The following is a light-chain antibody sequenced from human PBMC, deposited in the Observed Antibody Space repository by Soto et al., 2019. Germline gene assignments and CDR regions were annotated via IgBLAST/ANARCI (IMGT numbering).Light chain of an antibody. CDR3: SSYGGRNNFVV. CDR2: EVS. Sequence: QSALTQPPSASGSPGQSVTISCTGASSDIGAYNYVSWHQQHPGKAPKLMIFEVSKRPSGVPDRFSGSKSGNTASLTVSGLQAEDEAIYYCSSYGGRNNFVVFGGGTKLTVL. CDR1: SSDIGAYNY. J-gene: IGLJ2*01. V-gene: IGLV2-8*01.